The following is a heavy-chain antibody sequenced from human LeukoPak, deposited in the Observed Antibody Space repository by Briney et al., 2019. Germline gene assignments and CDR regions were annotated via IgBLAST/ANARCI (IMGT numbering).Heavy chain of an antibody. D-gene: IGHD3-3*01. Sequence: GGSLRLSCAASGFTFSDYYMSWIRQAPGKGLEWVSYISSSSSTIYYADSVKGRFTISRDNAKNSLYLQMNSLRAEDTAVYYCARANRPITIFGVVDYYYGMDVWGQGTTVTVSS. J-gene: IGHJ6*02. CDR1: GFTFSDYY. CDR3: ARANRPITIFGVVDYYYGMDV. V-gene: IGHV3-11*04. CDR2: ISSSSSTI.